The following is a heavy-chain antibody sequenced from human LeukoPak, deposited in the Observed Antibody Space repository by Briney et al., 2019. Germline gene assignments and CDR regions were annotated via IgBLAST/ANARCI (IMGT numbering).Heavy chain of an antibody. D-gene: IGHD4-11*01. J-gene: IGHJ4*02. CDR3: ARVHNYGFDN. CDR1: GFIFNDYS. CDR2: IGIDSDNT. Sequence: GGSLRLSCAASGFIFNDYSMNWVRQAPGKGLEWISYIGIDSDNTKYADSVKGRFTISGDNAKSSLYLQMNSLRVEDTAVYYCARVHNYGFDNWGQGTLVTVSS. V-gene: IGHV3-48*04.